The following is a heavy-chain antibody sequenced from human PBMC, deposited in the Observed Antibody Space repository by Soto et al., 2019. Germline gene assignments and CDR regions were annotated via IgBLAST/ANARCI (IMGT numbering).Heavy chain of an antibody. V-gene: IGHV3-15*01. CDR2: IKSKTDGGTT. CDR3: TTGVTTNYYGIDV. J-gene: IGHJ6*02. CDR1: GFTFSNAW. D-gene: IGHD2-21*02. Sequence: EVQLVESGGGLVKPGGSLRLSCAASGFTFSNAWMSWVRQAPGKGLEWVGRIKSKTDGGTTDYAAPVKGRFTISRDDSNNTMYLQMNSLKTEDTAVYYCTTGVTTNYYGIDVWGQGTTVTVSS.